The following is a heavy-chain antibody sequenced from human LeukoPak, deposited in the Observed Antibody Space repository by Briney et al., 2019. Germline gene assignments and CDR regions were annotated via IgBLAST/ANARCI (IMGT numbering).Heavy chain of an antibody. V-gene: IGHV3-48*03. CDR3: ARGYYAFDI. J-gene: IGHJ3*02. CDR2: ISSSGSSI. D-gene: IGHD3-10*01. CDR1: GFTFSSYE. Sequence: GGSLRLSCAASGFTFSSYEMNWVRQAPGKGLEWVSYISSSGSSIYYADSVKGRFTISRDNAKNSLYLQMNSLRAEDTAVYYCARGYYAFDIWGQGTMVTVSS.